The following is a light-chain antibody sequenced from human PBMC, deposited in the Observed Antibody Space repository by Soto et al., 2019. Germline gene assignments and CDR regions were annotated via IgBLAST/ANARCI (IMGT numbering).Light chain of an antibody. J-gene: IGKJ3*01. V-gene: IGKV3-15*01. CDR2: GAS. Sequence: EIVMTQSPATLSVSPGERATLSCRASQSITSNLAWYPQKPGQAPRLLIYGASTRANSVPARFSGSGSGTEFTLAISSLQSEDRAIYYCQEFHNWPLLTFGPGTKVEIK. CDR3: QEFHNWPLLT. CDR1: QSITSN.